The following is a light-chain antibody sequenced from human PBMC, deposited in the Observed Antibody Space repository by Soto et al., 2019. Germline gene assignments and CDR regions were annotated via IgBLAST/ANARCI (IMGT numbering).Light chain of an antibody. J-gene: IGKJ1*01. CDR2: GAS. Sequence: EIVMTQSPPTLSVSPGERATLSCRASQSISRNLAWFQQKPGQAPTLLIFGASTRAAGIPARFSGSGSGTEFTLTISSLQPDDFATYYCQQYNTYSTFGQGTKVDI. CDR1: QSISRN. CDR3: QQYNTYST. V-gene: IGKV3-15*01.